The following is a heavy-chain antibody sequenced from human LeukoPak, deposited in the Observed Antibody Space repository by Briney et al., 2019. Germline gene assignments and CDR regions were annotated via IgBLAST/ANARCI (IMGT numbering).Heavy chain of an antibody. D-gene: IGHD3-16*01. CDR3: ATSPRVTLYVMGDFAY. CDR1: GVTNYA. CDR2: ISGSGGST. V-gene: IGHV3-23*01. Sequence: HPGGSLRLSCAVSGVTNYAISWVRQAPGKGLEWVSVISGSGGSTYYADSVKGRFTISRDTSDNTIYLQMNSLRADDTAVYYCATSPRVTLYVMGDFAYWGQGTLVTVSS. J-gene: IGHJ4*02.